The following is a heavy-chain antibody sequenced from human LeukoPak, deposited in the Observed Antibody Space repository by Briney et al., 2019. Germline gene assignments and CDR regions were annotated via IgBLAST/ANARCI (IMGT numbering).Heavy chain of an antibody. D-gene: IGHD3-16*01. V-gene: IGHV3-48*02. Sequence: PGGSLRLSCAASGFRFGRHAMHWVRQAPGKGLEWLSYITSNSNIQYYADSVKGRFTISRDNAKNSVYLQMSTVRDEDTALYFCARAEVLIKPGGVPPRDAYDGLDVWGLGTMVVVSS. CDR3: ARAEVLIKPGGVPPRDAYDGLDV. J-gene: IGHJ3*01. CDR1: GFRFGRHA. CDR2: ITSNSNIQ.